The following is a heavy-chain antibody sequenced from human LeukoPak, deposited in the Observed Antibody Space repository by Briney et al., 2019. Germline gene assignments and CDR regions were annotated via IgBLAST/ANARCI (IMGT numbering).Heavy chain of an antibody. V-gene: IGHV3-48*03. CDR2: ISSSGSTI. CDR3: ARVGVATAPNYYYYYGMDV. J-gene: IGHJ6*02. D-gene: IGHD5-12*01. Sequence: GGSLRLSCAASGFTFSSYEMNWVRQAPGKGLEWVSYISSSGSTIYYADSVKGRFTISRDNAKNSLYLQMNNLRAEDTAVYYCARVGVATAPNYYYYYGMDVWGQGTTVTVSS. CDR1: GFTFSSYE.